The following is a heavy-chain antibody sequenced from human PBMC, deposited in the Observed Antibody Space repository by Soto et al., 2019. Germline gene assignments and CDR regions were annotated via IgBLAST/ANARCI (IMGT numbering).Heavy chain of an antibody. D-gene: IGHD3-10*01. Sequence: SETLSLTCAVSGDSISNTNWWSWVRQPPGKGLEWIGEIYHSGDTNYNPSLKSRVILSVDKSKNQFFLKVNSVTAADTAVYYCARVGSALDYWGQGTLVTVSS. CDR1: GDSISNTNW. CDR3: ARVGSALDY. J-gene: IGHJ4*02. CDR2: IYHSGDT. V-gene: IGHV4-4*02.